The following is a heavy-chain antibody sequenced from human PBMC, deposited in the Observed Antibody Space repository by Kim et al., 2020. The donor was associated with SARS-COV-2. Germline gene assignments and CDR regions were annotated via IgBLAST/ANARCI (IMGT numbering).Heavy chain of an antibody. J-gene: IGHJ4*02. CDR2: IRSKSDGETT. V-gene: IGHV3-15*01. D-gene: IGHD2-15*01. CDR3: ITDHISYTPRGYCGGGNCYRSY. Sequence: GGSLRLSCEASGFTFSNAWMSWVRQAPGKGLEWVGRIRSKSDGETTDYAGPVKGRFFISRDDSKNTLSLQMNSLNPEDTAVYYCITDHISYTPRGYCGGGNCYRSYWGRGTLVTVSS. CDR1: GFTFSNAW.